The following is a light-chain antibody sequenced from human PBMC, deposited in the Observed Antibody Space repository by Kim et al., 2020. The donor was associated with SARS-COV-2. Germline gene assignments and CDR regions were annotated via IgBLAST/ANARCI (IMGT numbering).Light chain of an antibody. CDR1: QSVSSY. Sequence: EIVLTQSPATLSLSPGERATLSCRASQSVSSYLAWYQQKPGQAHRLLIYDASNRATGIPARFSGSGSGTDFTLTISCLEPEDFAVYYCQLRSNLPPITFGLWTRLEIK. CDR3: QLRSNLPPIT. V-gene: IGKV3-11*01. J-gene: IGKJ5*01. CDR2: DAS.